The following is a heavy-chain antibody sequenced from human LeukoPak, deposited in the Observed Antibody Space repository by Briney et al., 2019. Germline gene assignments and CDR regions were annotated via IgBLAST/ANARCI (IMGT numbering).Heavy chain of an antibody. J-gene: IGHJ4*02. Sequence: PGGSLRLSCAASGFSFSNYWMDWVRQAPGKGLEWVANIKQDGSEKKCLDSVKGRFTISRDNAQNSLYLQMNSLRVEDTAVYYCTRSLDEWGQGTLVTVPS. CDR2: IKQDGSEK. CDR1: GFSFSNYW. V-gene: IGHV3-7*02. CDR3: TRSLDE. D-gene: IGHD3-16*01.